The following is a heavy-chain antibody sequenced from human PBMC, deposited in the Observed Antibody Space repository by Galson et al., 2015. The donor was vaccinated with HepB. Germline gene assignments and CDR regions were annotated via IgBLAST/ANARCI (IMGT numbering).Heavy chain of an antibody. V-gene: IGHV4-4*07. CDR1: GGSISRYF. CDR2: IYDSGNT. D-gene: IGHD4-17*01. Sequence: TLSLTCSLDGGSISRYFWNWIRQPAGKGLEWIGRIYDSGNTDYNPYLKSRVTMSLDTSKNQLSLKLPSVTAADTGVYFCARALMYRDYVVNVFDIWGQGTVVTVSS. J-gene: IGHJ3*02. CDR3: ARALMYRDYVVNVFDI.